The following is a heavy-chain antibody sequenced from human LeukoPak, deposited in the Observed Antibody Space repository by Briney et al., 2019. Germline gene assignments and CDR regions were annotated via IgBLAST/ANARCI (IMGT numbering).Heavy chain of an antibody. V-gene: IGHV4-61*02. Sequence: SQTLSLTCTVSGGSISSGSYYWSWIRQPAGKGLEWIGRIYPSGSTDYNPSLKSRVTISIDTSKNQFSLKQSSVTAADTAVYYCARGGRHGDGWYNWFDPWGQGALVIVSS. D-gene: IGHD2-21*01. CDR3: ARGGRHGDGWYNWFDP. CDR1: GGSISSGSYY. CDR2: IYPSGST. J-gene: IGHJ5*02.